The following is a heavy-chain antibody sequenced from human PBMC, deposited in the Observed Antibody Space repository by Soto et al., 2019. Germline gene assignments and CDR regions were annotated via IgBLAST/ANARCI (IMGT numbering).Heavy chain of an antibody. CDR3: ARGGRYNWNYLDY. V-gene: IGHV1-3*01. J-gene: IGHJ4*02. Sequence: SVKVSCKASGYTFTSYGIHWVRQAPGQRLEWTGWINAGNGNTKYSEKFQGRVTITRDTSASTAYLELSSLRSEDTAVYYCARGGRYNWNYLDYWGQGNMVTV. CDR2: INAGNGNT. CDR1: GYTFTSYG. D-gene: IGHD1-20*01.